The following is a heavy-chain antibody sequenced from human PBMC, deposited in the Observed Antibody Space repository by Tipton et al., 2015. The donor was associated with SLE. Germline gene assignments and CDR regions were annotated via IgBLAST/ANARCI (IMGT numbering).Heavy chain of an antibody. CDR1: GLTFSSYS. CDR2: ISSSSSTI. D-gene: IGHD2-2*01. CDR3: ASLVVVPAAAGDY. J-gene: IGHJ4*02. Sequence: SLRLSCAASGLTFSSYSMNWVRQAPGKGLERVSYISSSSSTIYYADSVKGRFTISRDNAKNSLYLQMNSLRAEETAVYYCASLVVVPAAAGDYWGQGTLVTVSS. V-gene: IGHV3-48*01.